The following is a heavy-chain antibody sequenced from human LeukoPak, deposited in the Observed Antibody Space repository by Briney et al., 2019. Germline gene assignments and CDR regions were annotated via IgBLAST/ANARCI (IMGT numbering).Heavy chain of an antibody. J-gene: IGHJ5*02. V-gene: IGHV1-69*01. CDR3: ARLVRGIIITKRYNWFDP. Sequence: SVKVSCKASGGTFSSYAISWVRQAPGQGLEWMGGIIPIFGTANYAQKFQGRVTITADESTSTAYMELSSLRSEDTAVYYCARLVRGIIITKRYNWFDPWGQGTLVTVSS. CDR1: GGTFSSYA. CDR2: IIPIFGTA. D-gene: IGHD3-10*01.